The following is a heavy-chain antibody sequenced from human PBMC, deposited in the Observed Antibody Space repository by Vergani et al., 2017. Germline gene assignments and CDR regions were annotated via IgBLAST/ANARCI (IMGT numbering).Heavy chain of an antibody. D-gene: IGHD2-2*01. Sequence: QVQLVQSGAEVKKPGASVKVSCKASGYTFTSYAMHWVRQAPGQRLEWMGWINAGNGNTKYSQKFQGRVTITRDTSASTAYMELSSLRSEDTAVYYCAGGYCSSTSCYPDAFDIWGQGTMVTVSS. J-gene: IGHJ3*02. CDR1: GYTFTSYA. CDR3: AGGYCSSTSCYPDAFDI. V-gene: IGHV1-3*01. CDR2: INAGNGNT.